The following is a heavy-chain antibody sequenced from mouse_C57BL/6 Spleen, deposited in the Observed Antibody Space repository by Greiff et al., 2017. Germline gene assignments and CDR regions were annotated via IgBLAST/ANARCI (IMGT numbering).Heavy chain of an antibody. CDR3: AKRNYGGAWFAY. Sequence: QVQLKESGPGLVAPSQSLSITCTVSGFSLTSYGVDWVRQPPGKGLEWLGAIWGGGSTNYNSALMSGLSISKDNSKSQVFLKMNSLQTDDTAMYYCAKRNYGGAWFAYWGQGTLVTVSA. CDR1: GFSLTSYG. V-gene: IGHV2-9*01. J-gene: IGHJ3*01. CDR2: IWGGGST. D-gene: IGHD2-4*01.